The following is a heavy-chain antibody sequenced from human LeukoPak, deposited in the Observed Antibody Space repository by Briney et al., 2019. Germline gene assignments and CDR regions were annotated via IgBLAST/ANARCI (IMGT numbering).Heavy chain of an antibody. CDR2: IIPIFGTA. CDR1: GGTFSSYA. CDR3: ARGAYEDSSGYYYGEGDMGAFDI. D-gene: IGHD3-22*01. V-gene: IGHV1-69*06. J-gene: IGHJ3*02. Sequence: ASVKVSCKASGGTFSSYAISWVRRAPGQGLEWMGGIIPIFGTANYAQKFQGRVTITADKSTSTAYMELSSLRSEDTAVYYCARGAYEDSSGYYYGEGDMGAFDIWGQGTMVTVSS.